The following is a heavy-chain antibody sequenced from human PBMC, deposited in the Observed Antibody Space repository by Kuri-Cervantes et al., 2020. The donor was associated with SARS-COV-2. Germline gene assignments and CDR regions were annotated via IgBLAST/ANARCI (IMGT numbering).Heavy chain of an antibody. Sequence: ASVKVSCKASGYTFTGYYMHWVRQVPGQGLEWMGWINPNSGGTNYAQKFQGRVTMTRDTSISTAYMELSRLRSDDTAVYYCARSPSRKLRFLDRGGAFDIWGQGTMVTVSS. D-gene: IGHD3-3*01. J-gene: IGHJ3*02. CDR3: ARSPSRKLRFLDRGGAFDI. CDR2: INPNSGGT. CDR1: GYTFTGYY. V-gene: IGHV1-2*02.